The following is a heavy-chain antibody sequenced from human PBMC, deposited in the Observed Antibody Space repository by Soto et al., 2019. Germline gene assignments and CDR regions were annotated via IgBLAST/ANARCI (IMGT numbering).Heavy chain of an antibody. V-gene: IGHV2-5*02. D-gene: IGHD2-21*02. J-gene: IGHJ6*02. CDR3: AHSRCGGDCLRSYSSHYYYGMDV. Sequence: QITLKESGPTLVKPTQTLTLTCTFSGFSLSTGGVGVGWIRQPPGKALEWLALIYWDDDKRYSPSLKSTLTVTKDTSKNQVVLTMTNMDPVDTATYYCAHSRCGGDCLRSYSSHYYYGMDVWGQGTTVTVSS. CDR1: GFSLSTGGVG. CDR2: IYWDDDK.